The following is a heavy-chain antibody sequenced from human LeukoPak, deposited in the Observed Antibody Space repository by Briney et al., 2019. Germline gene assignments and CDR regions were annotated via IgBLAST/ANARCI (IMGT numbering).Heavy chain of an antibody. CDR3: ARAEGSDSLNYYGMDV. J-gene: IGHJ6*02. Sequence: GGSLRLSCAPSGFTFSRYAVHWVRQAPCKGLEWVAVISSDGSKKYYADSVKGRFTISRDNSKNTLYLQVNSLRAEDTAVYYCARAEGSDSLNYYGMDVWGQGTTVTVSS. V-gene: IGHV3-30-3*01. CDR2: ISSDGSKK. D-gene: IGHD2-21*02. CDR1: GFTFSRYA.